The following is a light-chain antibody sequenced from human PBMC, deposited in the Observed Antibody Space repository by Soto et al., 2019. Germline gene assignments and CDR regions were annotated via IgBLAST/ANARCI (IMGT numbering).Light chain of an antibody. CDR3: QHRLSWPLT. CDR1: QSVSTF. V-gene: IGKV3-11*01. J-gene: IGKJ4*01. Sequence: EIVLTQSPVTLSLSPGERAILSCRASQSVSTFFVWYQQKPGQAPRLLIYDAFKRATGVPARFSGSGSGTDFTLTISSLEPEDFAVYYCQHRLSWPLTFGGGTTVERK. CDR2: DAF.